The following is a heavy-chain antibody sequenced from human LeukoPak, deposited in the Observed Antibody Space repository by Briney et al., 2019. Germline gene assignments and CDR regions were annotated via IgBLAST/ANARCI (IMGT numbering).Heavy chain of an antibody. CDR3: ARVYYSSSYDYWYFDL. D-gene: IGHD6-13*01. Sequence: SSETLSLTCTVSGYSISSGYYWGWIRQPPGKGLEWIGSIYHSGSTYYNPSLKSRVTISVDTSKNQFSLKLSSVTAADTAVYYCARVYYSSSYDYWYFDLWGRGTLVTVSS. J-gene: IGHJ2*01. CDR2: IYHSGST. CDR1: GYSISSGYY. V-gene: IGHV4-38-2*02.